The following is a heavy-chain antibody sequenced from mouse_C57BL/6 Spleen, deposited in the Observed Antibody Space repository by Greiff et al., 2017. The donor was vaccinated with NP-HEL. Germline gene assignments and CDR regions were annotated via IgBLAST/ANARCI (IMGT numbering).Heavy chain of an antibody. CDR1: GYAFSSSW. V-gene: IGHV1-82*01. CDR3: ARSYGGSSLDY. CDR2: IYPGDGDT. D-gene: IGHD1-1*01. Sequence: VQLQQSGPELVKPGASVKISCKASGYAFSSSWMNWVKQRPGKGLEWIGRIYPGDGDTNYNGKFKGKATLTADKSSSTANMQLSSLTSEDSAVYFCARSYGGSSLDYWGQGTSVTVSS. J-gene: IGHJ4*01.